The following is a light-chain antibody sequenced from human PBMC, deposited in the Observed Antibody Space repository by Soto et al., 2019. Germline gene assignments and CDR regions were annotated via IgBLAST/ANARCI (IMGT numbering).Light chain of an antibody. CDR1: SSNIGAGYD. CDR2: GNS. V-gene: IGLV1-40*01. J-gene: IGLJ2*01. Sequence: QLVLTQPPSVSGAPGQRVTISCTGSSSNIGAGYDVHWYQQLPGTAPKLLIYGNSNRPSGVPDRFSGSKSGTSASLAITGLQAEDEADYYCQSYDSILSVVFGGGTKLTVL. CDR3: QSYDSILSVV.